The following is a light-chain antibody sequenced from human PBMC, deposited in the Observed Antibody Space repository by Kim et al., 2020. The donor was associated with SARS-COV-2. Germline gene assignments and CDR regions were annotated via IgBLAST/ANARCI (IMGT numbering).Light chain of an antibody. J-gene: IGKJ1*01. Sequence: ASVGDRVTITCRASQSISRNLNWYQQKPGEAPKRLIYTTSSLQSGVPSRFGGSGSGTDFTLTISSLQPEDFATYYCQQSYSVPLTFGQGTKVDIK. V-gene: IGKV1-39*01. CDR2: TTS. CDR3: QQSYSVPLT. CDR1: QSISRN.